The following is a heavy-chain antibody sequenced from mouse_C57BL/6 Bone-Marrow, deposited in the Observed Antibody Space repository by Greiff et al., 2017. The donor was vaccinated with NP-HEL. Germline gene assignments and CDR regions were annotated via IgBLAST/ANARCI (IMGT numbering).Heavy chain of an antibody. CDR3: AGRFWFAY. V-gene: IGHV2-2*01. Sequence: QVQLQQSGPGLVQPSQSLSITCTASGFSLTSYGVHWVRQSPGKGLEWLGVIRSGGSTDYNAAFISRLSISKDNSKSQVFFKMNSLQADDTAIYYCAGRFWFAYWGQGTLVTVSA. CDR1: GFSLTSYG. J-gene: IGHJ3*01. CDR2: IRSGGST.